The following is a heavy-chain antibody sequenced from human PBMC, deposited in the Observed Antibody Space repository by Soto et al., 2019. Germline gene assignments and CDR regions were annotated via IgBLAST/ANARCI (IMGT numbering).Heavy chain of an antibody. CDR3: AKGQSGDFHY. CDR2: ISGSGGGT. CDR1: GFTFSSYT. Sequence: DVQLLESGGGLVQPGASLRLSCVASGFTFSSYTMSWVHQAPGKGLEWVSAISGSGGGTYYADSVKGRFTISRDNSKNTLYLQVNSLRAEDTAVYYCAKGQSGDFHYWGQGTLVTVSP. D-gene: IGHD1-26*01. J-gene: IGHJ4*02. V-gene: IGHV3-23*01.